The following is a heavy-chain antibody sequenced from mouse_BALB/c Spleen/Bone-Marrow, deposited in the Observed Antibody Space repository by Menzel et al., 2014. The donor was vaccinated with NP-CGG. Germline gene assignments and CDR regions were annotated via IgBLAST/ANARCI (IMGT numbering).Heavy chain of an antibody. Sequence: QVHLQQPGAELARPGASVKLSCKASGYTFTSYWMQWVKQRPGQGLEWIGAIYPGDGDTGYTQKFKGKATLTADKSSTTAYMQLSSLTSEDSAVYYCARNFPFDYWGQGTTLTVSS. CDR1: GYTFTSYW. CDR2: IYPGDGDT. V-gene: IGHV1-87*01. J-gene: IGHJ2*01. CDR3: ARNFPFDY.